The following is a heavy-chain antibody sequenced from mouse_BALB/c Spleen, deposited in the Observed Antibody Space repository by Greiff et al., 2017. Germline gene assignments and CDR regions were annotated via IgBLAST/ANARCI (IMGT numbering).Heavy chain of an antibody. V-gene: IGHV3-8*02. CDR1: GDSITSGY. D-gene: IGHD2-1*01. J-gene: IGHJ1*01. CDR2: ISYSGST. Sequence: EVQVVESGPSLVKPSQTLSLTCSVTGDSITSGYWNWIRKFPGNKLEYMGYISYSGSTYYNPSLKSRISITRDTSKNQYYLQLNSVTTEDTATYYCARWDYGNYGYFDVWGAGTTVTVSA. CDR3: ARWDYGNYGYFDV.